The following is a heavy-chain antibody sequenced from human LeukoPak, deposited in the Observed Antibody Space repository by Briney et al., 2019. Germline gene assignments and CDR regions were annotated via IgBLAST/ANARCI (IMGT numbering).Heavy chain of an antibody. Sequence: PGGSLRLSCAASGITFSSFAMSWVRQAPGKGLEWVSGISVSGGRTFYADSVKGRFTVSRDNSKNTLYVQMNSLRAEDTAVYYCAKDRNPYYDISFYHYGMDVWGQGTTVTVSS. J-gene: IGHJ6*02. CDR1: GITFSSFA. V-gene: IGHV3-23*01. D-gene: IGHD3-9*01. CDR2: ISVSGGRT. CDR3: AKDRNPYYDISFYHYGMDV.